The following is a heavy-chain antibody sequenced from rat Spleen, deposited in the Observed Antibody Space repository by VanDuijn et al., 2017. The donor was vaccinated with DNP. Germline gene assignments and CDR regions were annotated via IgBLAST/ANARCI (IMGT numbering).Heavy chain of an antibody. CDR2: MWSDGDT. J-gene: IGHJ2*01. CDR3: VIDPYNAGFDY. Sequence: QVQLKESGPGLVQPSQTLSLTCTVSGFPLTSYHVHWVRQPPGKGLEWMGVMWSDGDTSYNSPLKSRLTITRDTSKSQVFLKMNSLQSEDTATYYCVIDPYNAGFDYWGQGVMVTVSS. D-gene: IGHD4-3*01. CDR1: GFPLTSYH. V-gene: IGHV2-32*01.